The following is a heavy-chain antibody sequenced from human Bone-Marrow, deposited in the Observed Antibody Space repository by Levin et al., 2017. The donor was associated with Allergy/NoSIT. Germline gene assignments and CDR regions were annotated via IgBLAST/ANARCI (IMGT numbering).Heavy chain of an antibody. CDR3: TTEGYGYGYHSFDV. CDR1: GFTFTNAW. Sequence: KAGGSLRLSCAASGFTFTNAWMSWVRQAPGKGLEWVGRIKSKSNGGTTDYAVPAKGRFTISRDDSKDMLYLQMYSLKTEDTALYYCTTEGYGYGYHSFDVWGPGTMVTVSS. V-gene: IGHV3-15*05. J-gene: IGHJ3*01. CDR2: IKSKSNGGTT. D-gene: IGHD5-18*01.